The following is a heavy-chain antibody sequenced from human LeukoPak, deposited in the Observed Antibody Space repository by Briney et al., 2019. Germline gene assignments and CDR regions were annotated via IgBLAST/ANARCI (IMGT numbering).Heavy chain of an antibody. V-gene: IGHV3-21*01. CDR3: ARWLGAIAWPYYFDY. J-gene: IGHJ4*02. CDR2: ISISSTYI. CDR1: GFTFSSYS. D-gene: IGHD3-16*02. Sequence: GGSLRLSCAASGFTFSSYSMNWVRQAPGKGLEWVSSISISSTYIYYADSVKGRFTISRDNAKNSLYLQMNSLRAEDTAVYYCARWLGAIAWPYYFDYWGQGTLVTVSS.